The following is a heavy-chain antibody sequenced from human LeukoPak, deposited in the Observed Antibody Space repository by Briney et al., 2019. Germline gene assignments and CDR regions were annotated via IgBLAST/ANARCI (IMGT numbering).Heavy chain of an antibody. J-gene: IGHJ3*02. CDR1: GFTFSSYG. V-gene: IGHV3-23*01. D-gene: IGHD3-22*01. CDR3: ANDGAYYDSSTDAFDI. Sequence: PGGSLRLSCAASGFTFSSYGMSWVRQAPGKGLEWVSAISGSGGSTYYADSVKGRSIISRDNSKNTLYLQMNSLRAEDTAVYYCANDGAYYDSSTDAFDIWGQGTMVTVSS. CDR2: ISGSGGST.